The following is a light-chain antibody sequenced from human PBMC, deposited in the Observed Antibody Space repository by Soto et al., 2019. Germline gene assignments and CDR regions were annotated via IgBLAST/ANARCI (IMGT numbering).Light chain of an antibody. V-gene: IGLV2-23*02. Sequence: QSVLTQPASVSGSPGQSITISCTGTSSNVGSYKLVSWYQQHPGKAPKLMIFEVNKRPSGVSNRSSGSKSGNTASLTISGLKVEDEADYYCSYTTSYTYVFGTGTKGTVL. J-gene: IGLJ1*01. CDR3: SYTTSYTYV. CDR1: SSNVGSYKL. CDR2: EVN.